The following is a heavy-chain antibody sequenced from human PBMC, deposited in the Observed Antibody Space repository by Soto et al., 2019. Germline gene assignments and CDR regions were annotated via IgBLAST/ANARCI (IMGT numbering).Heavy chain of an antibody. CDR3: ARDLQLGKTYYDILAGYCAEGGMDV. J-gene: IGHJ6*03. V-gene: IGHV3-53*04. Sequence: GGSLRLSCAASGFTVSSNYMSWVRQAPGKGLEWVSVIYSGGSTYYADSVKGRFTISRHNSENTRYLQMNSLRAEDTAVYYCARDLQLGKTYYDILAGYCAEGGMDVWGKGTTVTVSS. CDR1: GFTVSSNY. D-gene: IGHD3-9*01. CDR2: IYSGGST.